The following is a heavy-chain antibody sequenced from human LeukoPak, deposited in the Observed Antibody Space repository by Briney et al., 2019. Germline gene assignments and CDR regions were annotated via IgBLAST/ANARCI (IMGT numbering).Heavy chain of an antibody. CDR2: ISSSSSYI. Sequence: GGSLRLYCAASGFTFSSYSMNWVRQAPGKGLEWVSSISSSSSYIYYADSVKGRFTISRDNAKNSLYLQMNSLRAEDTAVYYCARSAVVGATTYEAFDIWGQGTMVTVSS. J-gene: IGHJ3*02. CDR1: GFTFSSYS. D-gene: IGHD1-26*01. CDR3: ARSAVVGATTYEAFDI. V-gene: IGHV3-21*01.